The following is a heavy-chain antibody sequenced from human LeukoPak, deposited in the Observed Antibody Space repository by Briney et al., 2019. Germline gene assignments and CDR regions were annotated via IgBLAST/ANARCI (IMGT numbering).Heavy chain of an antibody. Sequence: SETLSLTCTVSGGSISSYYWNWIRQPPGKGLECIGYIHYTGSTNYNPSLKSRVTISVETSKNQFSLKLKSVTAADTAVYYCARGGYYGSGNDFRFDPWGQGTLVTVSS. CDR3: ARGGYYGSGNDFRFDP. V-gene: IGHV4-59*01. CDR1: GGSISSYY. D-gene: IGHD3-10*01. CDR2: IHYTGST. J-gene: IGHJ5*02.